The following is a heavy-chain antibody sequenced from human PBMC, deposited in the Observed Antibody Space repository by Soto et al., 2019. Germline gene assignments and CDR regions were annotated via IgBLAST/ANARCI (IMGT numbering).Heavy chain of an antibody. Sequence: QVQLVQSGAEVKEPGSSVKVSCKASGGTFNSDTINWVRQAPGQVLEWMGRINSILGISNYAQKFQGRIAITADKSTNSGYMELSSLRSEDTAVYYCARGPVRGMGGDSWGQGTLVTVSS. CDR2: INSILGIS. V-gene: IGHV1-69*02. J-gene: IGHJ5*01. D-gene: IGHD3-16*01. CDR1: GGTFNSDT. CDR3: ARGPVRGMGGDS.